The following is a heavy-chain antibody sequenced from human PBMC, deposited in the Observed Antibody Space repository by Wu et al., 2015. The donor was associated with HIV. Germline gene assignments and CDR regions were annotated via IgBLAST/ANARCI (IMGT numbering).Heavy chain of an antibody. Sequence: QVQLVQSGAEVKKPGASVKVSCKASGYTFTSYGISWVRQAPGQGLEWMGWISAYNGNTNYAQKLQGRVTMTTDTSTSTAYMELRSLRSDDTAVYYCARDREMATIPVDYYYYGMDVWGQGTTVTVSS. V-gene: IGHV1-18*01. CDR1: GYTFTSYG. CDR2: ISAYNGNT. D-gene: IGHD5-24*01. J-gene: IGHJ6*02. CDR3: ARDREMATIPVDYYYYGMDV.